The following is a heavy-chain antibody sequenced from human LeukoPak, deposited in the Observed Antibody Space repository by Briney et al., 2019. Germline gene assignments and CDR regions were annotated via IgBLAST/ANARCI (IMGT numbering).Heavy chain of an antibody. CDR3: ARDDPYTYGGDFDY. J-gene: IGHJ4*02. Sequence: GGPLRLSCAASGFTFSSYSINWVRQAPGKGLEWVSSISSSSDYIYYADSVKGRFTISRDNAKKSLYLQMNSLRAEDTAVYYCARDDPYTYGGDFDYWGQGTLVTVSS. V-gene: IGHV3-21*01. CDR1: GFTFSSYS. D-gene: IGHD4-23*01. CDR2: ISSSSDYI.